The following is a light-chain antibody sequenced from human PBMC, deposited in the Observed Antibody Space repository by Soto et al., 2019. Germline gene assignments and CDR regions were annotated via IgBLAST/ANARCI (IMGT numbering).Light chain of an antibody. Sequence: QSVLTQPPSASGTPGQSGSVSCSGMSSSIGSNTVNWYQQLPGTAPKLLIYSNNQRPSGVPDRFSGSKSGTSASLAISGLQSEDEADYYCAAWDDSLNGLYVFGTGTKVTVL. CDR3: AAWDDSLNGLYV. CDR1: SSSIGSNT. J-gene: IGLJ1*01. V-gene: IGLV1-44*01. CDR2: SNN.